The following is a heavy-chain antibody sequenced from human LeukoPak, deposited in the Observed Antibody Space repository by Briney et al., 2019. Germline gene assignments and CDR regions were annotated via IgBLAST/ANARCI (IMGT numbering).Heavy chain of an antibody. CDR3: AREGRAGGELDY. J-gene: IGHJ4*02. CDR1: GFTFSSYE. V-gene: IGHV3-48*03. D-gene: IGHD2-8*02. Sequence: GGSLRLSCAASGFTFSSYEMNWVRQAPGKGLEWVSYISSRGSTIYYADSVKGRFTISRDNAKNSLYLQMNSLRAEDTAVYYCAREGRAGGELDYWGQGTLVTVSS. CDR2: ISSRGSTI.